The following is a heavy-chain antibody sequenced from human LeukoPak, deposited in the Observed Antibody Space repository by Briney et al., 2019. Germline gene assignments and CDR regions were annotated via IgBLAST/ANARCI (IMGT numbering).Heavy chain of an antibody. D-gene: IGHD3-10*01. Sequence: PSETLSLTCAVYGGSFSGYYWSWIRQPPGKGLEWIGEINHSGSTNYNPSLKSRVTISVDTSKNQFSLKISSVTAADTAVYYCARLPLGAFGEVLNFDLWGQGTVVTVSS. CDR3: ARLPLGAFGEVLNFDL. CDR1: GGSFSGYY. V-gene: IGHV4-34*01. J-gene: IGHJ4*02. CDR2: INHSGST.